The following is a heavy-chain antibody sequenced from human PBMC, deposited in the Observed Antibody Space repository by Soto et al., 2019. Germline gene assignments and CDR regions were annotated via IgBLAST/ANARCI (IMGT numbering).Heavy chain of an antibody. D-gene: IGHD2-8*02. Sequence: PGGSLRLSCTASGFSLSRYGLHWVRQAPGKGLEWVAGLWSDGIKTSHTDSVKGRFTISRDTSKNMLYLQMNSLGAEDTAVYYCARDLNYWSLLIDHWGQGTLVTVSS. CDR1: GFSLSRYG. V-gene: IGHV3-33*01. CDR2: LWSDGIKT. CDR3: ARDLNYWSLLIDH. J-gene: IGHJ4*02.